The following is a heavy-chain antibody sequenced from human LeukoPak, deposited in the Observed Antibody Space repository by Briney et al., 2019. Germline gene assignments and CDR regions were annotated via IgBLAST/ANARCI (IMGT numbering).Heavy chain of an antibody. Sequence: ASVKVSCKASGYNFTSYYMHWVRQAPGQGLEWMGIINPSGGGTNYAQKFQGRVTMTRDMSTSTVYMELSSLRSEDTAVYYCARGSSGYYYVVDYWGQGTLVTVSS. CDR1: GYNFTSYY. CDR3: ARGSSGYYYVVDY. V-gene: IGHV1-46*01. D-gene: IGHD3-22*01. J-gene: IGHJ4*02. CDR2: INPSGGGT.